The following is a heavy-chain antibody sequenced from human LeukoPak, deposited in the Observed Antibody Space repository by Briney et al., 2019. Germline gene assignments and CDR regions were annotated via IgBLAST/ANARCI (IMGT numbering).Heavy chain of an antibody. Sequence: ASVKVSCKASGYTLTSYGISWVRQAPGQGLEWMGWISAYNGVTNYAQKLQGRVTMTTDTSTRTAYMELRSLRSDDTAVYYCARMSYGSGTNWFDPWGQGTLVTVSS. V-gene: IGHV1-18*01. J-gene: IGHJ5*02. CDR2: ISAYNGVT. CDR1: GYTLTSYG. D-gene: IGHD3-10*01. CDR3: ARMSYGSGTNWFDP.